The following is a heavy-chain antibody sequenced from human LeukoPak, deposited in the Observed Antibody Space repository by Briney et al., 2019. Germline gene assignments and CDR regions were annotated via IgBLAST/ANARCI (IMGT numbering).Heavy chain of an antibody. Sequence: SETLSLTCAVYGGSFSGYYWSWIRQPPGKGLEWIGEINHSGSTNYNPSLKSRVTISVDTSKNQFSLKLSSVTAADTAVYYCARGGNYAIGPDAFDIWGQGTVVTVSS. CDR1: GGSFSGYY. D-gene: IGHD1-7*01. V-gene: IGHV4-34*01. CDR3: ARGGNYAIGPDAFDI. J-gene: IGHJ3*02. CDR2: INHSGST.